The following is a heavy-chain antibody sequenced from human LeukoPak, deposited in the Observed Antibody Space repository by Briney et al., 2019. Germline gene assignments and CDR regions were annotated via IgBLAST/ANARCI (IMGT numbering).Heavy chain of an antibody. D-gene: IGHD4-17*01. CDR3: AKAKSHTGSPSGY. J-gene: IGHJ4*02. Sequence: GGSLRLSCAASGFIFGDYSMNWVRQAPGKGLEWISYISGGSSDLHYADSVKGRFTISRDNAKNSLYLQMNSLRDEDTAVYYCAKAKSHTGSPSGYWGQGTLVTVSS. CDR1: GFIFGDYS. V-gene: IGHV3-48*02. CDR2: ISGGSSDL.